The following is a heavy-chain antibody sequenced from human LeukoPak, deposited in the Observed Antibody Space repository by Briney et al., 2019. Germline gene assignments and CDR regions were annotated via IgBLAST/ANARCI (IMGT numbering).Heavy chain of an antibody. J-gene: IGHJ6*03. Sequence: GGSLRLSCAASGFTFSSYEMNWVRQAPGKGLEWVSYISSSGSTIYYADSVKGRFTISRDNAKNSLYLQMNSLRAEDTALYHCARVLGGNYYYYYMDVWGKGTTVTISS. V-gene: IGHV3-48*03. CDR2: ISSSGSTI. CDR3: ARVLGGNYYYYYMDV. CDR1: GFTFSSYE. D-gene: IGHD2-8*02.